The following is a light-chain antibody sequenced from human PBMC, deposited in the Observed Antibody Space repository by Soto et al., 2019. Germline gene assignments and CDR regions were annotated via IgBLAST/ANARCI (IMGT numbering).Light chain of an antibody. V-gene: IGKV3-15*01. J-gene: IGKJ4*01. CDR3: QQYKNWLALT. CDR2: NAS. Sequence: EIVMTQSPAILSLSPGETATLSCRSSQSVTTKLAWYQQRPGQTPRLLIYNASTRATAVPARFSGGGSVTEFSLTISSLQSEDSAVYYCQQYKNWLALTFGGGTKVDIK. CDR1: QSVTTK.